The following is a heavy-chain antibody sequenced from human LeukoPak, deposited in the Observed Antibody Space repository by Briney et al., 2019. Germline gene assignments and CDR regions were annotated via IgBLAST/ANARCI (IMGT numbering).Heavy chain of an antibody. CDR3: ARDSGTTGEVRFDP. Sequence: PSETLSLTCTVSGGSISSYYWSWIRQPPGKGLEWIGYIYYSGSTNYNPSLKSRVTISVDTSKNQFSLKLSSVTAADTATYYCARDSGTTGEVRFDPWGQGIRVTVSS. J-gene: IGHJ5*02. CDR2: IYYSGST. V-gene: IGHV4-59*12. CDR1: GGSISSYY. D-gene: IGHD3-10*01.